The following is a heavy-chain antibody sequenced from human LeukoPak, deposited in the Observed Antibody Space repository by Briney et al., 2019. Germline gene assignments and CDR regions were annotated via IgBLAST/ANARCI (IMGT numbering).Heavy chain of an antibody. CDR3: AKSGMITFGGVIFNWFDP. J-gene: IGHJ5*02. D-gene: IGHD3-16*01. CDR2: ISGSGGST. CDR1: GFTFSSYA. V-gene: IGHV3-23*01. Sequence: PGGSLRLSCAASGFTFSSYAMSWVRQAPGKGLEWVSAISGSGGSTYYADSVKGRFTISRDNSKSTLYLQMNSLRAEDTAVYYCAKSGMITFGGVIFNWFDPWGQGTLVTVSS.